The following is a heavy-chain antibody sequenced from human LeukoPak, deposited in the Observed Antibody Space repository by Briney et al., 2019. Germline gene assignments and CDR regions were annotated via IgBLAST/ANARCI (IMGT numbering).Heavy chain of an antibody. D-gene: IGHD6-13*01. CDR1: GYNFPIFW. J-gene: IGHJ6*03. CDR3: ARQGAAGKYYYYYMDV. Sequence: GESLKISCQGSGYNFPIFWIGWVRQMPGQGLEWMGIIYPDDSNTIYGPSFQGQVTISADKSINTAYLEWSSLKASDTAIYYCARQGAAGKYYYYYMDVWGKGTTVTVSS. CDR2: IYPDDSNT. V-gene: IGHV5-51*01.